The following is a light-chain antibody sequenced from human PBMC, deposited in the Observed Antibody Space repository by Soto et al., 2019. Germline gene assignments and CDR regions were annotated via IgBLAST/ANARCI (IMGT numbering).Light chain of an antibody. V-gene: IGKV3-20*01. CDR3: QFYGDPPKT. J-gene: IGKJ1*01. Sequence: EIVLTQSPGTLSLSPGERGTLSCRASQSVSSNFLAWYQQKPGQAPRLLIFDASTRATGIPDRFTGRGSGTDFTLTISRLEPGDFAVYYCQFYGDPPKTFGQGTKVEIK. CDR1: QSVSSNF. CDR2: DAS.